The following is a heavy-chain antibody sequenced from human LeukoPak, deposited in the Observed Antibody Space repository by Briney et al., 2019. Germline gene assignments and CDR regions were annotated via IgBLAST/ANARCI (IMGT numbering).Heavy chain of an antibody. V-gene: IGHV1-2*02. J-gene: IGHJ4*02. CDR3: ARGDGEDAYNFFDY. CDR1: GYTFTGYY. CDR2: INLNSGGT. D-gene: IGHD5-24*01. Sequence: ASVKVSCKASGYTFTGYYMHGVRQAPGQGLEWMGWINLNSGGTNYAQKFQGRVTMTRDTSISAAYLELSRLILDDTALSYCARGDGEDAYNFFDYWGQGTLVTVSS.